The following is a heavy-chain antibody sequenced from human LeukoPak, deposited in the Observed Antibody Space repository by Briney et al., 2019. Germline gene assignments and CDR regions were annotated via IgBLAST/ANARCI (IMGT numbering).Heavy chain of an antibody. J-gene: IGHJ4*02. D-gene: IGHD5-12*01. CDR2: INHSGST. CDR3: ARGRLYSGHDYGFDY. V-gene: IGHV4-34*01. Sequence: SETLSLTCAVYGGSFSGYYWSWIRQPPGKGLEWIGEINHSGSTNYNPSLKSRVTISVDTSKNQFSLKLSSVTAADTAVYYCARGRLYSGHDYGFDYWGQGTLVTVSS. CDR1: GGSFSGYY.